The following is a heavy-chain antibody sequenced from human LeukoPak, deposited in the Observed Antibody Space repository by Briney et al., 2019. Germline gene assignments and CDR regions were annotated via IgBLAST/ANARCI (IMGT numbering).Heavy chain of an antibody. J-gene: IGHJ4*02. D-gene: IGHD3-3*01. Sequence: SVKVSCKASGGTFSSYAISWVRQAPGQGLEWMGRIIPILGIANYAQKFQGRVTITADKSTSTAYMELSSLRSEDTAVYYCAKNPGHDFWSGYYTEPYYFDYWGQGTLVTVSS. CDR1: GGTFSSYA. CDR3: AKNPGHDFWSGYYTEPYYFDY. CDR2: IIPILGIA. V-gene: IGHV1-69*04.